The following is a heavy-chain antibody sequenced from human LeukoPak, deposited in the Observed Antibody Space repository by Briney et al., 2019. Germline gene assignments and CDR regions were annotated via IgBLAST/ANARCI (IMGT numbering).Heavy chain of an antibody. CDR1: GFTFSSYA. CDR2: ISYDGSNK. D-gene: IGHD3-10*01. CDR3: ARANYGSGWPYYYGMDV. V-gene: IGHV3-30-3*01. Sequence: PGGSLRLSCAASGFTFSSYAMHWVRQAPGKGLEWVAVISYDGSNKYYADSVKGRFTISRDNSKNTLYLQMSSLRAEDTAVYYCARANYGSGWPYYYGMDVWGQGTTVTVSS. J-gene: IGHJ6*02.